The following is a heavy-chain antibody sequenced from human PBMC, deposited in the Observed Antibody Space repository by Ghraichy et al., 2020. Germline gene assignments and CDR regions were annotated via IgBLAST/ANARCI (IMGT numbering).Heavy chain of an antibody. J-gene: IGHJ6*03. Sequence: SETLSLTCTVSGGSISSSSYYWGWIRQPPGKGLEWIGSIYYSGSTYYNPSLKSRVTISVDTSKNQFSLKLSSVTAADTAVYYCARIVGRRWLQAEGYMDVWGKGTTVTVSS. CDR1: GGSISSSSYY. D-gene: IGHD5-24*01. V-gene: IGHV4-39*01. CDR2: IYYSGST. CDR3: ARIVGRRWLQAEGYMDV.